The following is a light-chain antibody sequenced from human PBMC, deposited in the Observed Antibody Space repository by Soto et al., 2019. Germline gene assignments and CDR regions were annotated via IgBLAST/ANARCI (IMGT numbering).Light chain of an antibody. CDR1: QSVSSN. J-gene: IGKJ1*01. CDR2: GAS. CDR3: QQYNDWPET. V-gene: IGKV3-15*01. Sequence: EIVVTQSPATLSVSPGERATLSCRASQSVSSNLACYQQKPGQAPRLLIYGASTRATGIPARFSGRGSGTEFILTISSLQSEDFAVYYRQQYNDWPETFGQGTKVDIK.